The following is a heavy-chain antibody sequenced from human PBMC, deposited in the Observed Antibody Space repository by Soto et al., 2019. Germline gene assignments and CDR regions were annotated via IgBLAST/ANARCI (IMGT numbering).Heavy chain of an antibody. J-gene: IGHJ4*02. CDR3: AKRHSGWYGEFDY. V-gene: IGHV3-23*01. CDR1: GFTFSSYA. CDR2: ISGSGGST. Sequence: TGGSLRLSCAASGFTFSSYAMSGVRQAPGKGLEWVSAISGSGGSTYYADSVKGRFTISRDNSKNTLYLQMNSLRAEDTAVYYCAKRHSGWYGEFDYWGQGTLVTVSS. D-gene: IGHD6-19*01.